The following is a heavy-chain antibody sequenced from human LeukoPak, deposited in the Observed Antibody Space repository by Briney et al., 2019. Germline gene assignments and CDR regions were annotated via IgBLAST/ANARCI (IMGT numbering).Heavy chain of an antibody. CDR3: ARSPRSGYDLYYYYGMDV. CDR2: IWYDGSNK. D-gene: IGHD5-12*01. CDR1: GFTFSSYG. J-gene: IGHJ6*02. Sequence: GGSLRLSCAASGFTFSSYGMHWVRQAPGKGLEWVAVIWYDGSNKYYADSVKGRFTISRDNSKNTLYLQMNSLRAEDTAVYYCARSPRSGYDLYYYYGMDVWGQGTTVTVSS. V-gene: IGHV3-33*01.